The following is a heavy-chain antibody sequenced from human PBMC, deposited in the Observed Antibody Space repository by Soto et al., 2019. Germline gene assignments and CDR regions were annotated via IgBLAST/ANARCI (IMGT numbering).Heavy chain of an antibody. Sequence: ASVKVSCKASGYTFNSYYMHWVRQAPGQGLEWMGIINPSGGSTSYAQKFQGRVTMARDTSTSTVYMELSSLRSEDTAVYYCARDQALLNSSSWYGNWLDPWGQGTLVTVSS. V-gene: IGHV1-46*02. CDR1: GYTFNSYY. J-gene: IGHJ5*02. CDR3: ARDQALLNSSSWYGNWLDP. CDR2: INPSGGST. D-gene: IGHD6-13*01.